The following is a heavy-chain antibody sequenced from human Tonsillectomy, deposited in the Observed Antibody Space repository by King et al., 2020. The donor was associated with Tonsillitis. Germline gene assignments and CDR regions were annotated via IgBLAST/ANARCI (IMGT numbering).Heavy chain of an antibody. CDR1: GFTFRSYA. CDR2: ISSDGTNT. V-gene: IGHV3-30*04. Sequence: HVQLVESGGGVVQPGRSLRLSCAASGFTFRSYAMHWVRQAPGKGLEWVAIISSDGTNTFYADSVKGRFTISRNSSRNTLYVQMNSLRAEDTAMYYCARDPSSXELLFDYWGQGTLVTVSS. J-gene: IGHJ4*02. D-gene: IGHD1-26*01. CDR3: ARDPSSXELLFDY.